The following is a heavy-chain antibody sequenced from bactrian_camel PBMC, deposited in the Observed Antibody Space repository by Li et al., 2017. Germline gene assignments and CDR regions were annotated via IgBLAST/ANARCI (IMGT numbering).Heavy chain of an antibody. CDR2: INGAGDTT. J-gene: IGHJ4*01. Sequence: VQQVESGGGSVQTGGSLRLSCAASGFTFSQYEMSWVRQAPGKSLQWISGINGAGDTTFYSGSVKGRFTISKDNARNTVYLQMNSLKPEDTAMYYCAAKNTGHCSDPSRYIFWGQGTQVTVS. V-gene: IGHV3S40*01. D-gene: IGHD5*01. CDR1: GFTFSQYE. CDR3: AAKNTGHCSDPSRYIF.